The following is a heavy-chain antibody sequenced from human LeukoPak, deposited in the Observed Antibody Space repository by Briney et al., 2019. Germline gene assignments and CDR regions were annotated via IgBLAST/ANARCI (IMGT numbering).Heavy chain of an antibody. D-gene: IGHD7-27*01. Sequence: GASVKVSCKTSGYTFSSYEINWGRQAAGRGLEWVGWMNPKTGKTAYARNLQGRVTITRDTSISTSYMNLSALRSEDTAVYYCARSVNGGSPHHWYFDLWGRGTLVAVSS. J-gene: IGHJ2*01. CDR1: GYTFSSYE. V-gene: IGHV1-8*01. CDR3: ARSVNGGSPHHWYFDL. CDR2: MNPKTGKT.